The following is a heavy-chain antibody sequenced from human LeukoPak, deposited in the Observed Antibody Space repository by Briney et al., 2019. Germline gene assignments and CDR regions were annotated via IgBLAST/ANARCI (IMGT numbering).Heavy chain of an antibody. D-gene: IGHD5-18*01. Sequence: ASVKVSCKASGYTFTSYYMHWVRQAPGQGLEWMGIINPSGGSTSYAQKFQGRVTMTRDTSTSTVYMELSSLRSEDTAVYYCARGGAIQLWSYTLDYWGQGTLVTVSS. CDR2: INPSGGST. V-gene: IGHV1-46*01. J-gene: IGHJ4*02. CDR3: ARGGAIQLWSYTLDY. CDR1: GYTFTSYY.